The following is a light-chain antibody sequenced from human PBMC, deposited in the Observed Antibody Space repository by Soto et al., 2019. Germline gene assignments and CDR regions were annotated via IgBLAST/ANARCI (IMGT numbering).Light chain of an antibody. CDR2: DVS. Sequence: QSDLTQPASVSGSPGQSITISCTGPSGDFAGSDLVSWYQHHPGKAPKVMIYDVSNRPSGVSHRFSGSKSGNTASLTISGLQAEDEADYYCSSYMSSTTSYVFGTGTKLTVL. V-gene: IGLV2-14*03. CDR1: SGDFAGSDL. J-gene: IGLJ1*01. CDR3: SSYMSSTTSYV.